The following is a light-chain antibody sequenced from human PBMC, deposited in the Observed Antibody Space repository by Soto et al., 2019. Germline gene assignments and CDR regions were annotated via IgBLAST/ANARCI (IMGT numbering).Light chain of an antibody. CDR1: SSDIGGYNY. V-gene: IGLV2-14*01. CDR3: TSYRNSNTVV. Sequence: QSALTQPASVSGSPGQSITISCTGTSSDIGGYNYVSWYQQHPDKAPKLMIYDVNNRPSGVSNRFSGSKSGNTASLTISGLQAEDEADYYCTSYRNSNTVVFGGGTKLTVL. CDR2: DVN. J-gene: IGLJ2*01.